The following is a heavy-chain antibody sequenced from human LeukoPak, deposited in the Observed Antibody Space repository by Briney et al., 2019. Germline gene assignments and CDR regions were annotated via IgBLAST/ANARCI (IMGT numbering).Heavy chain of an antibody. V-gene: IGHV3-48*03. J-gene: IGHJ4*02. Sequence: GGSLRLSCAASGFTFTSYEMNWVRQAPGEGLEWVSYISSSGSTIYYADSVEGRFTISRDNAKNSLYLQMNSLMAEDTAVYYCAKRYCSSTSCTLDYWCQGTLVTVSS. CDR2: ISSSGSTI. CDR1: GFTFTSYE. D-gene: IGHD2-2*01. CDR3: AKRYCSSTSCTLDY.